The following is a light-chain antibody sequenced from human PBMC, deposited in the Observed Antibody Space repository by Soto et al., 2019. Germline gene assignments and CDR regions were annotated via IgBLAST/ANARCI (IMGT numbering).Light chain of an antibody. CDR2: GAS. CDR1: QSVSSSY. CDR3: HQYGSSPQT. Sequence: EIVLTQSPGTLSLSPGERATLSCRASQSVSSSYLAWYQQKPGQAPRLLIYGASSTATGTPARFSGSGSGADFTRTISRLEPEDFAVYYCHQYGSSPQTFGRGTRLEIK. V-gene: IGKV3-20*01. J-gene: IGKJ5*01.